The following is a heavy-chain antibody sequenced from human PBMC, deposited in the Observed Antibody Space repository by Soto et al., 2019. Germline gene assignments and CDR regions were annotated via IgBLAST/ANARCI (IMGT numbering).Heavy chain of an antibody. J-gene: IGHJ4*02. CDR2: ISGSGGST. CDR3: ATASDELDILAGYLIWSPIFFDY. Sequence: EVQLLESGGGLVQPGGSLRLSCAASGFTFSSYAMSWVRQAPGKGLEWVSAISGSGGSTYYAVSVKGRFNISRDNSMNTLFLQMNSLRAEDTAVYYCATASDELDILAGYLIWSPIFFDYWGQGNLVTVAS. CDR1: GFTFSSYA. V-gene: IGHV3-23*01. D-gene: IGHD3-9*01.